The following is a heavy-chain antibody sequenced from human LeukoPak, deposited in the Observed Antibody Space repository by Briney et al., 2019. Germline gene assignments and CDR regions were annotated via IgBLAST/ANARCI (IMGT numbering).Heavy chain of an antibody. CDR3: ATTKYPSGSYREGWFDP. CDR1: GYTLTELS. V-gene: IGHV1-24*01. D-gene: IGHD1-26*01. J-gene: IGHJ5*02. CDR2: FDPEDGET. Sequence: RASVKVSCKVSGYTLTELSMHWVRQAPGKGLEWMGGFDPEDGETIYAQKFQGRVTMTEDTSTDTAYMELSSLRSEDTAVYYCATTKYPSGSYREGWFDPWGQGTLVTVSS.